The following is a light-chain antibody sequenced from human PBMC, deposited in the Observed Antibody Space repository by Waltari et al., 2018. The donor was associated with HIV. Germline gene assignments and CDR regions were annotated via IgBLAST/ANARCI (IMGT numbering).Light chain of an antibody. V-gene: IGLV1-44*01. J-gene: IGLJ3*02. Sequence: QSVLTQPPSASGTPGQRVTISCSGSSSNIGFNIVNWYQQLPGAAPKLLIYTNKQLPSGVPDRFSGSKSGTSASLAISGLQSEDEADYYCAAWDDSLNGLVFGGGTKLTVL. CDR2: TNK. CDR1: SSNIGFNI. CDR3: AAWDDSLNGLV.